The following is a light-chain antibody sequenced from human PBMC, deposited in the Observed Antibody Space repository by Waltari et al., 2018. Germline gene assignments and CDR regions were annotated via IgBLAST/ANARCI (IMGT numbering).Light chain of an antibody. J-gene: IGKJ4*01. V-gene: IGKV3-15*01. CDR1: QSVGTD. CDR3: QQYKKWPPLT. CDR2: DVS. Sequence: EIVMTQSPVTLSGSPGERVTLFCRSGQSVGTDLAWYQQKPGQAPRLLIYDVSTRATAIPDRFIGGGSATEFTLTISSLQSEDFAVYYCQQYKKWPPLTFGGGTKVDIK.